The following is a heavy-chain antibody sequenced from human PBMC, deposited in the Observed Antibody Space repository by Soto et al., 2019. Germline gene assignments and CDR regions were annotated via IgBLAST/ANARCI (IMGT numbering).Heavy chain of an antibody. CDR3: AKDPQDCSGGSCYKYYFDY. Sequence: GGSLRLSCAASGFTFSSYAMSWVRQAPGKGLEWVLAISGSGGSTYYADSVKGRFTISRDNSKNTLYLQMNSLRAEDTAVYYCAKDPQDCSGGSCYKYYFDYWGQGTLVTVSS. J-gene: IGHJ4*02. V-gene: IGHV3-23*01. CDR2: ISGSGGST. D-gene: IGHD2-15*01. CDR1: GFTFSSYA.